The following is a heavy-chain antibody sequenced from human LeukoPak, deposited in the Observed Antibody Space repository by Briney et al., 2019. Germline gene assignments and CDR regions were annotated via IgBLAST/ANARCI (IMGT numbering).Heavy chain of an antibody. D-gene: IGHD4-17*01. J-gene: IGHJ6*03. Sequence: GGSLRLSCAASAFSFSNYNMNWVRQAPGKGLEWVSSITSSGSYIYYADSVKGRFTISRDNAKNSLYLQMNSLRAEDTAVYYCARSTVTTYYYYYYMDVWGKGTTVTVSS. CDR2: ITSSGSYI. V-gene: IGHV3-21*01. CDR1: AFSFSNYN. CDR3: ARSTVTTYYYYYYMDV.